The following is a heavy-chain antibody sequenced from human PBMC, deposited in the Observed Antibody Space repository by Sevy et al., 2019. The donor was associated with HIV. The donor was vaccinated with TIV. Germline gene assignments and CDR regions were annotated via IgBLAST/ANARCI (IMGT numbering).Heavy chain of an antibody. CDR1: GDSISGYY. CDR3: ANGISARLDY. D-gene: IGHD6-6*01. V-gene: IGHV4-59*01. Sequence: SETLSLTCTVSGDSISGYYWSWIRQPPGKGLEWIGYINYSGITNYNPSLKSRVTISADTSKNQIALNLSSVTAADTAVYYCANGISARLDYWGQGTLVTVSS. CDR2: INYSGIT. J-gene: IGHJ4*02.